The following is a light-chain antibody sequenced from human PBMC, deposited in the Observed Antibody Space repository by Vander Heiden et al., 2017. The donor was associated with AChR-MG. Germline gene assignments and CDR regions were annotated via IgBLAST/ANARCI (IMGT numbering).Light chain of an antibody. J-gene: IGKJ4*01. CDR2: EVS. CDR1: QSLLHSDGKTY. Sequence: DIVMTQTPLSLSVTPGQPASLSCKSNQSLLHSDGKTYLYWYLQKPGQALQLLIYEVSSRCSGVPSRFSGSGSGTDFTLKISRVEADDAGLYYCMQGMHLPLTFGGGTKVEIK. CDR3: MQGMHLPLT. V-gene: IGKV2-29*03.